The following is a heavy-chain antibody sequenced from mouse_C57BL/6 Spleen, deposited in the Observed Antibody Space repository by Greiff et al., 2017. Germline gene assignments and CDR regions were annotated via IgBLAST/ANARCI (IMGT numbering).Heavy chain of an antibody. J-gene: IGHJ2*01. CDR3: ARFQLGLDY. CDR1: GYTFTSYW. CDR2: INPSSGYT. V-gene: IGHV1-7*01. Sequence: QVHVKQSGAELAKPGASVKLSCKASGYTFTSYWMHWVKQRPGQGLEWIGYINPSSGYTKYNQKFKDKATLTADKSSSTAYMQLSSLTYADSAVYYSARFQLGLDYWGQGTTLTVSS. D-gene: IGHD4-1*02.